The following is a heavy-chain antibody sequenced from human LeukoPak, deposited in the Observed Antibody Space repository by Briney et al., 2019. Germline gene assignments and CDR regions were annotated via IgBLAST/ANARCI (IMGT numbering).Heavy chain of an antibody. D-gene: IGHD1-26*01. Sequence: GGSLRLSCAASGFTFSSYAMSWVRQAPGKGLEWVSAISGSGGSTYYADSVKGRFTISRDNSKNTLYLQMNSLKTEDTAVYYCTTERRSSVSSSRFDYWGQGALVTVSS. CDR1: GFTFSSYA. V-gene: IGHV3-23*01. J-gene: IGHJ4*02. CDR3: TTERRSSVSSSRFDY. CDR2: ISGSGGST.